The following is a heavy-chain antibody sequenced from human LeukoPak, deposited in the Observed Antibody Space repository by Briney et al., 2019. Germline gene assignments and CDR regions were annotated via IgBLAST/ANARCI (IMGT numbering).Heavy chain of an antibody. D-gene: IGHD3-10*01. CDR1: GGSISSDSNY. J-gene: IGHJ3*02. CDR3: ASEIWLGEFDDAFDT. Sequence: SETLSLTCSVSGGSISSDSNYWGWIRQPPGKGLEWIGSIHHTGTRYYNPALKSRVTIFVDKSKDQVSLKLTSVTAADTAVYYCASEIWLGEFDDAFDTWGPGTMVTVAS. V-gene: IGHV4-39*01. CDR2: IHHTGTR.